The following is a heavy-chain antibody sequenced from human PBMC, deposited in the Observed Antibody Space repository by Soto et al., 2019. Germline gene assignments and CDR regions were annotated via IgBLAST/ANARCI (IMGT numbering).Heavy chain of an antibody. D-gene: IGHD3-22*01. CDR3: ARDRYYYDSSGYGGAFDY. J-gene: IGHJ4*02. Sequence: GGSLRLSCAASEFTFSSYWMHWVRQAPGKGLVWVSRINSDGSSTSYADSVKGRFTISRDNAKNTLYLQMNSLRAEDTAVYYCARDRYYYDSSGYGGAFDYWGQGTLVTVSS. V-gene: IGHV3-74*01. CDR1: EFTFSSYW. CDR2: INSDGSST.